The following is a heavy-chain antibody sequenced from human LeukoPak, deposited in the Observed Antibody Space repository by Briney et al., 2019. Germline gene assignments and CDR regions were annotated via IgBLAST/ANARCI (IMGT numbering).Heavy chain of an antibody. Sequence: SETLPLTCTVSGGSISSYYWSWIRQPPGKGLERIGNIYSSGSTNYNPSLKSRVTISVDTSKNQFSLKLSSVTAADTAVYYCARQKRWLQFSSPPDYWGQGTLVTVSS. J-gene: IGHJ4*02. CDR3: ARQKRWLQFSSPPDY. CDR1: GGSISSYY. CDR2: IYSSGST. V-gene: IGHV4-59*01. D-gene: IGHD5-24*01.